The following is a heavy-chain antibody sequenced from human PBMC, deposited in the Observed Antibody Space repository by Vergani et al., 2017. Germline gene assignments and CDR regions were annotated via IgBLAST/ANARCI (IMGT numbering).Heavy chain of an antibody. V-gene: IGHV4-39*01. CDR2: IYYSGST. D-gene: IGHD5-24*01. CDR3: ARHSTVGWLGELGWFDP. CDR1: GASIRSSNYY. J-gene: IGHJ5*02. Sequence: QLQLQESGPGLVKPSATLSLTCSVSGASIRSSNYYWGWLRQPPGKGLEWIASIYYSGSTYYNPSLKSRVTVSVDTSKNQFSLKLCSVTAADTAVYFCARHSTVGWLGELGWFDPWGQEILVTVSS.